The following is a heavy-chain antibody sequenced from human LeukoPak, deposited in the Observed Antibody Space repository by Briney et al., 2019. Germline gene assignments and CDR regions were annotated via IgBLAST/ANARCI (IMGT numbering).Heavy chain of an antibody. CDR1: GYTFTGYY. V-gene: IGHV1-2*02. J-gene: IGHJ4*02. D-gene: IGHD3-22*01. CDR3: ARLYQRVGYYDSSGYIPPFVDY. CDR2: INPNSGGT. Sequence: ASVKVSCKASGYTFTGYYMHWVRQAPGQGLEWMGWINPNSGGTNYAQKFQGRVTMTRDTSISTAYMELSRLRSDDTAVYYCARLYQRVGYYDSSGYIPPFVDYWGQGTLVTVSS.